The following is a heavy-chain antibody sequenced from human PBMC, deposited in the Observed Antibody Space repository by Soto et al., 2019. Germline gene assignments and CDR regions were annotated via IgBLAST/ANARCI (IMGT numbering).Heavy chain of an antibody. D-gene: IGHD5-18*01. J-gene: IGHJ6*03. V-gene: IGHV5-51*01. CDR1: GYSFTSYW. CDR3: ARLRSGYSYGPLYYMDV. Sequence: GESLKISCKGSGYSFTSYWIGWVRQMPGKGLEWMGIIYPGDSDTRYSPSFQGQVTISADKSISTAYLQWSSLKASDTAMYYCARLRSGYSYGPLYYMDVWGKGTTVTVSS. CDR2: IYPGDSDT.